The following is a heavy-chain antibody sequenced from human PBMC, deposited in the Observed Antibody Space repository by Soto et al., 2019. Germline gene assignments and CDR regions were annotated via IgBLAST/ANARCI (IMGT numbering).Heavy chain of an antibody. Sequence: QVQLQESGPGRVKPSQTLSLTCTVSGGSISSGGYYWSWIRQHPGKGLEWVGYIYYSGSTHYNPWLTGRGTLSVAQSKIKFSRRVRSVTAADTAVYYCARDAGMGGGKDGFDCSGGRCHGMDVWGHGSTVTVSS. V-gene: IGHV4-31*03. CDR3: ARDAGMGGGKDGFDCSGGRCHGMDV. D-gene: IGHD2-15*01. J-gene: IGHJ6*02. CDR1: GGSISSGGYY. CDR2: IYYSGST.